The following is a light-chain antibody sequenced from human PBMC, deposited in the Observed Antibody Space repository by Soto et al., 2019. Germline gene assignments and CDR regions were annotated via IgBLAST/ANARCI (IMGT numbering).Light chain of an antibody. V-gene: IGKV1-5*03. CDR1: QSISSW. CDR2: KAS. Sequence: DIPMTQSPSTLSASVGDRVTITCRASQSISSWLAWYQQKPGKAPKLLIYKASSLESGVPSRFSGSGSGTEFTLTISSLQPDDFATYYCQQYNSYSPETFGQGTKVDIK. J-gene: IGKJ1*01. CDR3: QQYNSYSPET.